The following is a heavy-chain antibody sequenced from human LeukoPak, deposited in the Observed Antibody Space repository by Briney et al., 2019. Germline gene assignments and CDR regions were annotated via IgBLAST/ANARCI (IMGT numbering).Heavy chain of an antibody. D-gene: IGHD1-1*01. CDR3: ARDVWNDVNGWFDP. V-gene: IGHV1-2*02. Sequence: ASVKVSCKASGYTFTGYYMHWVRQTPGQGLEWMGWINPNSGGTNYAQKFQGRVTMTRDTSISTAYIELSRLTSDDTAVYYCARDVWNDVNGWFDPWGQGTLVTVSS. CDR1: GYTFTGYY. J-gene: IGHJ5*02. CDR2: INPNSGGT.